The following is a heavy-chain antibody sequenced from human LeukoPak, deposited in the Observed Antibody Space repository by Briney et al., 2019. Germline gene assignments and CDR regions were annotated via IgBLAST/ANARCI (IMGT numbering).Heavy chain of an antibody. D-gene: IGHD3-10*01. V-gene: IGHV4-59*08. CDR2: IYYSGST. Sequence: SETLSLTCTVSGGSISSYYWSWIRQPPGKGLEWIGCIYYSGSTNYNPSLKSRVTISVDTSKNQFSLKLSSVTAADTAVYYCARRTTLLWFGEYDAFDIWGQGTMVTVSS. J-gene: IGHJ3*02. CDR1: GGSISSYY. CDR3: ARRTTLLWFGEYDAFDI.